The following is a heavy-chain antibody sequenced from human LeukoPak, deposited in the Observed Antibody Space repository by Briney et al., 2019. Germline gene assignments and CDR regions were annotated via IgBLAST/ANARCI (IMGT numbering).Heavy chain of an antibody. CDR1: GFTFSSYS. J-gene: IGHJ4*02. Sequence: PGGSLRLSCAASGFTFSSYSRNWVRQAPGKGLEWVSYISSSSSTIYYADSVKGRFTISRDKAKNSLYLQMNSLRAEDTAVYYCAREYCSSTSCLYDYWGQGTLVTVSS. V-gene: IGHV3-48*01. CDR2: ISSSSSTI. CDR3: AREYCSSTSCLYDY. D-gene: IGHD2-2*01.